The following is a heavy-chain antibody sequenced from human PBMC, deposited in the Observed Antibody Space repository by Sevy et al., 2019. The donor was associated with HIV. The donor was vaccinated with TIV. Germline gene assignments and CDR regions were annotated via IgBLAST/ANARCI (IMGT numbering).Heavy chain of an antibody. Sequence: GESLKISCQASGYSFPYNWIAWVRQMPGKGLEWMGIIYPDDSDPRYSPSFQGQVTISVAKSTSTAYLQWGSLKVSDSAMYDCARQTEGYRVGERSYDHWGQGTLVTVSS. CDR1: GYSFPYNW. D-gene: IGHD5-18*01. J-gene: IGHJ5*02. V-gene: IGHV5-51*01. CDR3: ARQTEGYRVGERSYDH. CDR2: IYPDDSDP.